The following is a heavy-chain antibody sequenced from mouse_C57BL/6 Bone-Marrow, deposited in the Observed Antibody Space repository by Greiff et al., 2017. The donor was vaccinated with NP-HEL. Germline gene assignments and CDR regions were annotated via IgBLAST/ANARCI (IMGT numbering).Heavy chain of an antibody. CDR1: GYSFTDYN. CDR3: EGYYYGSSSYYAMDY. J-gene: IGHJ4*01. D-gene: IGHD1-1*01. V-gene: IGHV1-39*01. Sequence: VQLKQSGPELVKPGASVKISCKASGYSFTDYNMNWVKQSNGKSLEWIGVINPNYGTTSYNQKFKGKATLTVDQSSSTAYMQLNSLTSEDSAVYYCEGYYYGSSSYYAMDYWGQGTSVTVSS. CDR2: INPNYGTT.